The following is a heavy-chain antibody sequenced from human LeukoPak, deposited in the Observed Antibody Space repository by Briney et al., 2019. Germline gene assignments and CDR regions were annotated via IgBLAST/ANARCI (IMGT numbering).Heavy chain of an antibody. CDR3: ARVRGGNGDYFDY. CDR1: GGSISSGSYY. V-gene: IGHV4-61*01. Sequence: KPSETLSLTCTVSGGSISSGSYYWSWIRQPPGKGLEWIGYIYYSGSTNYNPSLKSRVTISVDTSKNQFSLKLSSVTAADTAVYYCARVRGGNGDYFDYWGQGTLVTVSS. J-gene: IGHJ4*02. D-gene: IGHD4-23*01. CDR2: IYYSGST.